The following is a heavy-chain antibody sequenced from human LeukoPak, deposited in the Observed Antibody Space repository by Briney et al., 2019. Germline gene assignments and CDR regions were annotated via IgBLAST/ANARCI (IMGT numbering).Heavy chain of an antibody. Sequence: GGSLRLSCAASGFTFSSYEMNWVRQAPGKGLEWVSYISSSGSTIYYADSVKGRFTISRDNAKNSLYLQMNSLRAEDTAVYYCAKADYYDSSGYYRLLDYWGQGTLVTVSS. CDR2: ISSSGSTI. V-gene: IGHV3-48*03. CDR3: AKADYYDSSGYYRLLDY. CDR1: GFTFSSYE. J-gene: IGHJ4*02. D-gene: IGHD3-22*01.